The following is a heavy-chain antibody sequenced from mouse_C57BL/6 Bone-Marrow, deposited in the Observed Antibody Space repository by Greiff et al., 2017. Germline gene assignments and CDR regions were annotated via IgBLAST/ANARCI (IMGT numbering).Heavy chain of an antibody. D-gene: IGHD2-4*01. CDR2: FYPGSGSI. Sequence: QVQLQQSGAELVKPGASVKLSCKASGYTFTEYTIHWVKQRSGQGLAWIGWFYPGSGSIKYNEKFKDKATLTADKSSSTVYMELSRLTSEDSAVYFCARHEDEVYYDYAGFAYWGQGTLVTVSA. CDR1: GYTFTEYT. V-gene: IGHV1-62-2*01. J-gene: IGHJ3*01. CDR3: ARHEDEVYYDYAGFAY.